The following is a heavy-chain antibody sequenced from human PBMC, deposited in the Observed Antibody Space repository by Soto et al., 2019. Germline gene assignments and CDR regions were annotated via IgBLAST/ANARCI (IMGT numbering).Heavy chain of an antibody. J-gene: IGHJ4*02. D-gene: IGHD3-22*01. Sequence: EVQLLESGGGLVQPGGSLRLSCAASGFTFSSYAMSWVRQAPGKGLEWVSALSGSGGSTYYADSVKGRFTISRDNSKNTLYLQMNSLRAEDTAVYYCAKDQNYYDSSGYYRVLDYWGQGTLVTVSS. CDR3: AKDQNYYDSSGYYRVLDY. V-gene: IGHV3-23*01. CDR2: LSGSGGST. CDR1: GFTFSSYA.